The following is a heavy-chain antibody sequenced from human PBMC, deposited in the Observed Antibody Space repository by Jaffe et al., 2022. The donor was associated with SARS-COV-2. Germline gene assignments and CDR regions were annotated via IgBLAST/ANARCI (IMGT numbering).Heavy chain of an antibody. CDR2: IYASGST. V-gene: IGHV4-61*02. CDR1: GGSINTGGYH. CDR3: ATGGAAGARLADHYGMDV. J-gene: IGHJ6*02. D-gene: IGHD1-26*01. Sequence: QVRLQESGPGLVKPSQTLSLTCSVSGGSINTGGYHWSWIRQPAGKGLEWLGRIYASGSTIYNPSLQSRVIISIDTSNNHFSLKLGSVTAADTAVYYCATGGAAGARLADHYGMDVWGQGTTVTVSS.